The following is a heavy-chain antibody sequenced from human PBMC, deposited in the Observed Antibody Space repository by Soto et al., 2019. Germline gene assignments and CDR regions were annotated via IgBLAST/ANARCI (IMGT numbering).Heavy chain of an antibody. V-gene: IGHV4-39*02. Sequence: SETLSLTCTVSGGSISSSSYYWGWIRQPPGKGLEWIGSIYYSGSTYYNPSLKSRVTISVDTSKNQFSLKLSSVTAADTAVYDCVRERPRYYGMDDWGQGTTVTVTS. CDR3: VRERPRYYGMDD. D-gene: IGHD6-6*01. CDR2: IYYSGST. J-gene: IGHJ6*02. CDR1: GGSISSSSYY.